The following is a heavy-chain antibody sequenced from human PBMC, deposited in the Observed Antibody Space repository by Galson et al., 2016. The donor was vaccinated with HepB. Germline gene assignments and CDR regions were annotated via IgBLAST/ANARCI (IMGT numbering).Heavy chain of an antibody. CDR3: ARDLTIFRVVPDAFDI. Sequence: SVKVSCKASGYPFTSYYLHWVRQAPGQGFEWMGIIKPSGGDTRYAQKFQDRVTMTGDTSTNTVYMELSSLRSEDTAIYYRARDLTIFRVVPDAFDIWGQGTMVTVSS. V-gene: IGHV1-46*01. CDR1: GYPFTSYY. J-gene: IGHJ3*02. D-gene: IGHD3-3*01. CDR2: IKPSGGDT.